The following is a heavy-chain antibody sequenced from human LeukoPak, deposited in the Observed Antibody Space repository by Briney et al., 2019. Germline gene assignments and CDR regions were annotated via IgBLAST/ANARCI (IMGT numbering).Heavy chain of an antibody. D-gene: IGHD3-3*01. CDR3: ARSYTHYDFWSGYTYQNYFDP. CDR1: GFTFSSYA. CDR2: ISGSGGST. J-gene: IGHJ5*02. Sequence: GGSLRLSCAASGFTFSSYAMSWVRQAPGKGLEWVSAISGSGGSTYYADSVKGRFTISRDNSKNTLYLQMNSLRAEDTAVYYCARSYTHYDFWSGYTYQNYFDPWGQGTLVTVSS. V-gene: IGHV3-23*01.